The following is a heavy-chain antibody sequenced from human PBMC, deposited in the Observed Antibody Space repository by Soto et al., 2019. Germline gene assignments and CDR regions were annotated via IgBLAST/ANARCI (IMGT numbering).Heavy chain of an antibody. Sequence: EVQLVESGGGLVQPGGSLRLSCAASGFSFSSYEMNWVRQAPGKGLEWVSYISGSGSTIYSADSVKGRFTISRDNAQSSLFLQMNGLRAEDTAVYHCARDSVKDIVVVSAIDIWGQGTMVTVSS. D-gene: IGHD2-2*01. V-gene: IGHV3-48*03. CDR3: ARDSVKDIVVVSAIDI. CDR2: ISGSGSTI. CDR1: GFSFSSYE. J-gene: IGHJ3*02.